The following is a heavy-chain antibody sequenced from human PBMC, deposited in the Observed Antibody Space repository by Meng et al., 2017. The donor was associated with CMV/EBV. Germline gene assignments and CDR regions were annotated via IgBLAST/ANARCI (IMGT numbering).Heavy chain of an antibody. CDR1: GGSFSGYY. D-gene: IGHD3-3*01. V-gene: IGHV3-21*01. Sequence: GGSLRLSCAVYGGSFSGYYWSWIRQPPGKGLEWVSSISSSSSYIYYADSVKGRFTISRDNAKNSLYLQMNSLRAEDTAVYYCARDHPFGVVTPDPYYYYGMDVWGQGTTVTVSS. CDR2: ISSSSSYI. CDR3: ARDHPFGVVTPDPYYYYGMDV. J-gene: IGHJ6*02.